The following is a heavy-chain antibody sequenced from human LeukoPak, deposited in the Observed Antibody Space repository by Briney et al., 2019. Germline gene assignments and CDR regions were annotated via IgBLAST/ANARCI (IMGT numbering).Heavy chain of an antibody. CDR1: GGSISGYY. CDR3: ARVAAAGIYGMDV. CDR2: IYYSGST. J-gene: IGHJ6*02. Sequence: SETLSLTCTVSGGSISGYYWNWIRQPPGKGLEWIGYIYYSGSTNYNPSLKSRVTISVDTSKNQFSLKLSSVTAADTAVYYCARVAAAGIYGMDVWGQGTTVTVSS. D-gene: IGHD6-13*01. V-gene: IGHV4-59*01.